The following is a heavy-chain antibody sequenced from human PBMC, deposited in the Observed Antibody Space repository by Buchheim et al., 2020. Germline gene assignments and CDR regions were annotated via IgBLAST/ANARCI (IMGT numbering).Heavy chain of an antibody. CDR1: GGTFSSYT. D-gene: IGHD3-22*01. Sequence: QVQLVQSGAEVKKPGSSVKVSCKASGGTFSSYTISWVRQAPGQGLEWMGRIIPILGIANYAQKFQGRVTITADKSTSTAYMELSSLRSEDTAVYYCARGYYDSSGYYFGGFDPWGQGTL. V-gene: IGHV1-69*02. CDR2: IIPILGIA. J-gene: IGHJ5*02. CDR3: ARGYYDSSGYYFGGFDP.